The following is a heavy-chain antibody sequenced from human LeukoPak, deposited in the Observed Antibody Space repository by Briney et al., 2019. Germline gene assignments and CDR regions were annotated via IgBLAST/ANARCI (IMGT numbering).Heavy chain of an antibody. CDR3: ARGQGLTVTTYYY. V-gene: IGHV1-8*01. Sequence: ASVKVSCKASGYTFNNYDINWLRQATGQGLEWMGWMKPNTGKTGYAQNFQGRVTMTSNTSISTAYMELSSLRSDDTAAYYCARGQGLTVTTYYYWGQGTLVTVSS. CDR1: GYTFNNYD. D-gene: IGHD4-17*01. CDR2: MKPNTGKT. J-gene: IGHJ4*02.